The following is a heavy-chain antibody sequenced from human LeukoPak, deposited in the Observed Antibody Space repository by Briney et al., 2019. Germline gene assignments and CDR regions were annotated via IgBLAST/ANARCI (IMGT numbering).Heavy chain of an antibody. CDR3: ATDGGHPFRYCSGGSCGGQDY. Sequence: GGSLRLSCAASGFTFNDYTMHWVRQVPGKGLEWVSLLSWDGGTTYYADSVKGRFTISRDNAKNSLYLQMNSLKAEDTAVYYCATDGGHPFRYCSGGSCGGQDYWGQGTLVTVSS. J-gene: IGHJ4*02. V-gene: IGHV3-43*01. CDR2: LSWDGGTT. CDR1: GFTFNDYT. D-gene: IGHD2-15*01.